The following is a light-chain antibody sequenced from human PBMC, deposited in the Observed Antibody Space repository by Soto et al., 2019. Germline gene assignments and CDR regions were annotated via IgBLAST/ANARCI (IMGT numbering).Light chain of an antibody. CDR2: VAS. V-gene: IGKV3-20*01. Sequence: GLTQSPGTLSLSTGERATLSCRASQSVSSSYLAWNQQKPGQAPRLLIYVASSRATGIPDRFSGSGSGTDFTLTISRLEPEDFAVYYCQQYGSAPPITFGQGTRLEI. CDR3: QQYGSAPPIT. CDR1: QSVSSSY. J-gene: IGKJ5*01.